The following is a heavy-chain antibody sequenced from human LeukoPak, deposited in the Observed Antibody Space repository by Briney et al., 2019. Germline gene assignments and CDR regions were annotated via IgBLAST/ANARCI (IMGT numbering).Heavy chain of an antibody. CDR1: GGTFSSYA. CDR3: ARDPSSSGWYYFDY. Sequence: ASVKVSCKASGGTFSSYAISWVRQAPGQGLEWKGRIIPILGIANYAQKFQGRVTITADKSTSTAYMELSSLRSEDTAVYYCARDPSSSGWYYFDYWGQGTLVTVSS. D-gene: IGHD6-19*01. V-gene: IGHV1-69*04. J-gene: IGHJ4*02. CDR2: IIPILGIA.